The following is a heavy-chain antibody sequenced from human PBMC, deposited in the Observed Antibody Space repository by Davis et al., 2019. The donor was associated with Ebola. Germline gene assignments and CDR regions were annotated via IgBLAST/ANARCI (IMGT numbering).Heavy chain of an antibody. D-gene: IGHD6-19*01. Sequence: MPSETLSLTCTVSGGSISSSSYYWGWIRQPPGKGLEWIGSIYYSGITYYNPSLKSRVTISVDTSKNQFFLKLSSVTAADTAMYYCARWAGSSGDLRAFDIWGQGTMVTVSS. CDR2: IYYSGIT. CDR1: GGSISSSSYY. J-gene: IGHJ3*02. CDR3: ARWAGSSGDLRAFDI. V-gene: IGHV4-39*07.